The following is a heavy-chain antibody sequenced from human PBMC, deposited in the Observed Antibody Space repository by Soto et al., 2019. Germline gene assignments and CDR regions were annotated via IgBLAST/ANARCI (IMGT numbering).Heavy chain of an antibody. J-gene: IGHJ6*02. CDR1: GFSLSSNGVG. CDR2: FYWHDDK. V-gene: IGHV2-5*01. D-gene: IGHD1-26*01. Sequence: QITLKESGPTLVKPTQTLTLTCSFSGFSLSSNGVGVAWIRQPPGRALEWLAVFYWHDDKRYSPSLKSRLTVTKATSKDEVLLTMTNTGPVDTATYYSAMDATREICYYAKEVWGRGTTVTVSS. CDR3: AMDATREICYYAKEV.